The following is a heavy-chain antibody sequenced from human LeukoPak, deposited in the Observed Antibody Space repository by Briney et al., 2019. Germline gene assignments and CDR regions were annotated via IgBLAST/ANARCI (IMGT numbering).Heavy chain of an antibody. D-gene: IGHD2-2*01. CDR2: ISSSSSYI. V-gene: IGHV3-21*01. CDR3: ARTGHQLLPYCYYYMDV. J-gene: IGHJ6*03. Sequence: GGSLRLSCAASGFTFSSYSMNWARQAPGKGLEWVSSISSSSSYIYYADSVKGRFTISRDNAKNSLYLQMNSLRAEDTAVYYCARTGHQLLPYCYYYMDVWGKGTTVTVSS. CDR1: GFTFSSYS.